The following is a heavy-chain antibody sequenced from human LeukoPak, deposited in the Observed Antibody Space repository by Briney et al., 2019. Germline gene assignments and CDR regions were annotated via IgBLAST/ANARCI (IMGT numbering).Heavy chain of an antibody. CDR3: ARAVVVSGYYYYYYMDV. Sequence: SETLSLTCTVSGGSISSYYWSWVRQPPGKGLGWSGYIYYSGRTNYNPSLKRRVTISVDTSKNQFSLKLSSVTAADTAVYYCARAVVVSGYYYYYYMDVWGKGPTVTISS. D-gene: IGHD3-22*01. CDR1: GGSISSYY. J-gene: IGHJ6*03. V-gene: IGHV4-59*01. CDR2: IYYSGRT.